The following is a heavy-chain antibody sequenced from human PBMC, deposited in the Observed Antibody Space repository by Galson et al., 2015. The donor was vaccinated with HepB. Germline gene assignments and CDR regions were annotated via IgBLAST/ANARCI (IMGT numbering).Heavy chain of an antibody. CDR1: GFTFSDYY. CDR2: ISSSSIYT. Sequence: SLRLSCAASGFTFSDYYMIWLRQAPGKGLEWVSYISSSSIYTNYADSVQGRFIISRDNAKNSVYLQMNSLRAEDTAVYYCARDQGYYDSTGYYPYYFDYWGQGILVTVSS. V-gene: IGHV3-11*06. D-gene: IGHD3-22*01. J-gene: IGHJ4*02. CDR3: ARDQGYYDSTGYYPYYFDY.